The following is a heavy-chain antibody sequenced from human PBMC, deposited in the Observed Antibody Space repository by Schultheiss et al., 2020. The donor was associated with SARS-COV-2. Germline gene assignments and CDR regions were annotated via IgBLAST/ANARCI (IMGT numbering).Heavy chain of an antibody. J-gene: IGHJ3*02. V-gene: IGHV3-21*04. CDR3: ASHRSGYSYGPDAFDI. Sequence: GGSLRLSCAASGFTFSSYSMNWVRQAPGKGLEWVSSISSSSSYIYYADSVKGRFTISRHNSKNTLYLQMNSLRAEDTAVYYCASHRSGYSYGPDAFDIWGQGTMVTVSS. CDR2: ISSSSSYI. D-gene: IGHD5-18*01. CDR1: GFTFSSYS.